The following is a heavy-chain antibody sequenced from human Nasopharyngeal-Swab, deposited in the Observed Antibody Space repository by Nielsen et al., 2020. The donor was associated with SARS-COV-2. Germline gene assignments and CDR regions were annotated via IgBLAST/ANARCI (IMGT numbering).Heavy chain of an antibody. J-gene: IGHJ6*03. V-gene: IGHV5-51*01. D-gene: IGHD5-12*01. CDR3: ARRGGYRGYSYMDV. CDR2: IYPGDSDT. Sequence: GGSLRLSCKGSGYTFTTYWIGWVRQMPGKGLEWMGIIYPGDSDTRYSPSFQGQVTISADKSISTAYLQWSSLKASDTAMYYCARRGGYRGYSYMDVWGKGTTVIVSS. CDR1: GYTFTTYW.